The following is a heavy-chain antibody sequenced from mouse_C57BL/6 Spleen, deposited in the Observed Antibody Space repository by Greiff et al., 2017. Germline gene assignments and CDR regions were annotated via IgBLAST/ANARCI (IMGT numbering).Heavy chain of an antibody. CDR3: ARGSPDWYFDV. J-gene: IGHJ1*03. V-gene: IGHV5-16*01. CDR2: INYDGSST. Sequence: EVKLVESEGGLVQPGSSMKLSCTASGFTFSDYYMAWVRQVPEKGLEWVANINYDGSSTYYLDSLKSRFIISRDNAKNILYLQMSSLKSEDTATCDCARGSPDWYFDVWGTGTTVTVSS. CDR1: GFTFSDYY.